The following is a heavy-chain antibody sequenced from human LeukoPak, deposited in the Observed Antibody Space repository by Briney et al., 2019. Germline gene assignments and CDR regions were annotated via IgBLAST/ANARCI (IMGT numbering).Heavy chain of an antibody. CDR1: GGSTSSSSYY. CDR2: IYYSGST. V-gene: IGHV4-39*07. D-gene: IGHD6-6*01. Sequence: SETLSLTCTVSGGSTSSSSYYWGWIRQPPGKGLEWIGSIYYSGSTYYNPSLKRRVTISVDTSKNQLSLKLSSVTAADTAVYYCARENGSSAGSSYWFDPWGQGTLVTVSS. CDR3: ARENGSSAGSSYWFDP. J-gene: IGHJ5*02.